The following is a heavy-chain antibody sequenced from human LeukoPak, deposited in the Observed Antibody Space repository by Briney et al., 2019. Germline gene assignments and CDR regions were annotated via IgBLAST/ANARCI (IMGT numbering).Heavy chain of an antibody. CDR1: GGSFSGYY. CDR3: ARGGGTRRIAAADLDY. D-gene: IGHD6-13*01. J-gene: IGHJ4*02. V-gene: IGHV4-34*01. CDR2: INHSGST. Sequence: SETLSLTCAVYGGSFSGYYWSWIRQPPGKGREWIGEINHSGSTNYNPSLKSRVTISVDTSKNQFSLKLSSVTAADTAVYYCARGGGTRRIAAADLDYWGQGTLVTVSS.